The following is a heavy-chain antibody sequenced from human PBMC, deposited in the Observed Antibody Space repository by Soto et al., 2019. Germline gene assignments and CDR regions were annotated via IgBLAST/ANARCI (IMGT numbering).Heavy chain of an antibody. J-gene: IGHJ5*02. CDR3: ARYSSSPGVDNWFDP. CDR2: IYYSGST. Sequence: PSETLSLTCTVSGGSIISYYCILIRHPPVKGLEWIVYIYYSGSTNYNPSLKSRVTISVDTSKNQFSLKLSSVTAADTAVYYCARYSSSPGVDNWFDPWGQGTLVTVSS. D-gene: IGHD6-6*01. CDR1: GGSIISYY. V-gene: IGHV4-59*01.